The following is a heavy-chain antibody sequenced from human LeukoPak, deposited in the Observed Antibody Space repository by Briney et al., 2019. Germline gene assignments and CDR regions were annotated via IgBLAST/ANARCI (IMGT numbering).Heavy chain of an antibody. CDR3: ARVSPGYSSGMDY. Sequence: PSETLSLTCAVYGGSFSGYYWNWLRQPPGKGLEWIGEINHSGSTNYNPSLKSRVTISVDTSKNQFSLKLSSVTAADTAVYYCARVSPGYSSGMDYWGQGTLVTVSS. CDR1: GGSFSGYY. D-gene: IGHD6-19*01. V-gene: IGHV4-34*01. CDR2: INHSGST. J-gene: IGHJ4*02.